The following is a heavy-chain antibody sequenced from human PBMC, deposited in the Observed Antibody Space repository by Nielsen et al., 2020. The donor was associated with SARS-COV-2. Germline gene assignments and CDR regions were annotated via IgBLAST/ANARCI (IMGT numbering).Heavy chain of an antibody. CDR3: ARSPGDIVATILGPIDY. V-gene: IGHV4-31*03. Sequence: LRLSCTVSGGSISSGGYYWSWIRQHPGKGLEWIGYIYYSGSTYYNPSLKSRVTISVDTSKNQFSLKLSSVTAADTAVYYCARSPGDIVATILGPIDYWGQGTLVTVSS. D-gene: IGHD5-12*01. CDR2: IYYSGST. J-gene: IGHJ4*02. CDR1: GGSISSGGYY.